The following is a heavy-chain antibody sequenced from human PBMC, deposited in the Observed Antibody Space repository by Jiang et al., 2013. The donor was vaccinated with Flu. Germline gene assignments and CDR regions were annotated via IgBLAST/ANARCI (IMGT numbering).Heavy chain of an antibody. CDR3: ARDEYSGSRLRGYYYFYGLDV. J-gene: IGHJ6*02. CDR2: ITPMYDTP. Sequence: QLVESGAEVKKPGSSVKVSCKASGGTFNRNAINWVRQAPGQGLEWMGSITPMYDTPKYAQRFQGRVTITADKSTSTAYMELSSLRSEDTAVYYCARDEYSGSRLRGYYYFYGLDVWGQGTTVTVSS. D-gene: IGHD1-26*01. CDR1: GGTFNRNA. V-gene: IGHV1-69*06.